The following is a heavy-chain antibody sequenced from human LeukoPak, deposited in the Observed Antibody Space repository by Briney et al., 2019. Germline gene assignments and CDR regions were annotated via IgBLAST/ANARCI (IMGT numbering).Heavy chain of an antibody. J-gene: IGHJ3*02. Sequence: ASVKVSCKASGYTFTNFYLHWVRQAPGQGLEWMGIINPTTSSTTYAQKFQGRVTMTRDMSTSTVYMELSSLRSEDTAVYFCARDLNPQSIGMRAFDIWGQGTMVTASS. D-gene: IGHD1-14*01. V-gene: IGHV1-46*01. CDR2: INPTTSST. CDR3: ARDLNPQSIGMRAFDI. CDR1: GYTFTNFY.